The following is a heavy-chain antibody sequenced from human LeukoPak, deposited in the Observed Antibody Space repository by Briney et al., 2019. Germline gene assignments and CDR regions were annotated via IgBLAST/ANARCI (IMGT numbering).Heavy chain of an antibody. CDR3: ARGGSSRDFQH. CDR1: GYSFTTYW. V-gene: IGHV5-51*01. Sequence: GESLTISCKGSGYSFTTYWIGWVRQMPGEGLEWMGIVYPGDSDIRYSPSFQGQVTISLDKSISTAYLQWSSLKASDTAMYYCARGGSSRDFQHWGQGTLVTVSS. CDR2: VYPGDSDI. J-gene: IGHJ1*01. D-gene: IGHD1-26*01.